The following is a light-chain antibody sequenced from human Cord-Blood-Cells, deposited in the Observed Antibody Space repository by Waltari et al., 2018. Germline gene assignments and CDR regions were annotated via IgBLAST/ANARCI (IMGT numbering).Light chain of an antibody. V-gene: IGLV2-14*01. CDR3: SSDTSSSTVV. CDR2: AVS. J-gene: IGLJ2*01. CDR1: SSDVGGYNY. Sequence: QSALTQPASVSGSPGQSITISCTGTSSDVGGYNYVSWYQQHPGKAPKLMIYAVSNRPSGVSNRFSGSKSGNTASLTISGLQAEDEADYYCSSDTSSSTVVFGGGTKLTVL.